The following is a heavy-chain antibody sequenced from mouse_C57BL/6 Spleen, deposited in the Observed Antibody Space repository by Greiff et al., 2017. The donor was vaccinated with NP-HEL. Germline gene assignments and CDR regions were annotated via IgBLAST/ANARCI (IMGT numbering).Heavy chain of an antibody. V-gene: IGHV10-3*01. J-gene: IGHJ2*01. D-gene: IGHD1-1*01. CDR3: VREEDYYGSSLFDY. CDR2: IRSKSSNYAT. CDR1: GFTFNTYA. Sequence: EVHLVESGGGLVQPKGSLKLSCAASGFTFNTYAMHWVRQAPGKGLEWVARIRSKSSNYATYYADSVKDRFTISRDDSQSMLYLQMNNLKTEDTAMYYCVREEDYYGSSLFDYWGQGTTLTVSS.